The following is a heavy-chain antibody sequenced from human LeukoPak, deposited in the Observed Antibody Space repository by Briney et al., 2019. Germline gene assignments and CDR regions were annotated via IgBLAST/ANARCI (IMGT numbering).Heavy chain of an antibody. CDR1: GFTFSNYS. V-gene: IGHV3-48*01. J-gene: IGHJ3*02. CDR3: AKWARDYDFWSGYVDAFDI. CDR2: ISRSSTTI. Sequence: GGSLRLSCAASGFTFSNYSMNWVRQAPGKGLEWVSYISRSSTTIYYADSVKGRFTISRDNSKNTLYLQMNSLRAEDTAVYYCAKWARDYDFWSGYVDAFDIWGQGTMVTVSS. D-gene: IGHD3-3*01.